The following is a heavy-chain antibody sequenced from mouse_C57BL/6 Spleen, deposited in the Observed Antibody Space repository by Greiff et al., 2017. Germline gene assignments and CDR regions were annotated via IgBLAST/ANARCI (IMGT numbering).Heavy chain of an antibody. CDR3: AKGGVVTRFDY. V-gene: IGHV1-54*01. J-gene: IGHJ2*01. CDR1: GYAFTNYL. Sequence: VQLQQSGAELVRPGPSVKVSCKASGYAFTNYLIEWVKQRPGQGLEWIGVINPGSGGTNYNEKFKGKATLTADKSSSTAYMQLSSLTSEDSAVYFCAKGGVVTRFDYWGQGTTLTVSS. CDR2: INPGSGGT. D-gene: IGHD2-2*01.